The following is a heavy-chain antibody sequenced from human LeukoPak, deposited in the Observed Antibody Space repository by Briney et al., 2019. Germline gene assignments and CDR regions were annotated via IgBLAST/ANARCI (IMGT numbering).Heavy chain of an antibody. Sequence: PGGSLRLSCAASRFSFSSFAMTWVRQALGKGLEWVSAISGSGANTYYADSVKGRFTISRDNSKNTLYLQMNNLRAEDTAVYYCAKCRVGAANFDYWGQGTLVTVSS. CDR1: RFSFSSFA. J-gene: IGHJ4*02. CDR2: ISGSGANT. D-gene: IGHD1-26*01. V-gene: IGHV3-23*01. CDR3: AKCRVGAANFDY.